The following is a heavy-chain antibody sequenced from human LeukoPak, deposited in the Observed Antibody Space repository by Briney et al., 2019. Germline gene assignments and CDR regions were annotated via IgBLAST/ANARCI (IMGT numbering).Heavy chain of an antibody. V-gene: IGHV3-21*01. CDR3: ARVGQLESDHEYYFDY. J-gene: IGHJ4*02. CDR2: ISSSSSYI. Sequence: RPGGSLRLSCAASGFTFSSYWMSWVRQAPGKGLEWVSSISSSSSYIYYADSVKGRFTISRDNAKNSLYLQMNSLRAEDTAVYYCARVGQLESDHEYYFDYWGQGTLVTVSS. D-gene: IGHD1-1*01. CDR1: GFTFSSYW.